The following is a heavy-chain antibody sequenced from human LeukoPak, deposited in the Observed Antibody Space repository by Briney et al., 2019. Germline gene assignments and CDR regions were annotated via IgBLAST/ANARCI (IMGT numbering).Heavy chain of an antibody. J-gene: IGHJ5*02. D-gene: IGHD2-15*01. CDR2: IYHSGST. V-gene: IGHV4-4*02. CDR1: GGSISSSNW. CDR3: ARDYCSGGSCYSGWFDP. Sequence: SGTLSLTCAVSGGSISSSNWWSWVRQPPGKGLEWIGEIYHSGSTNYNPSLKSRVTISVDKSKNQFFLKLSSVTAADTAVYYCARDYCSGGSCYSGWFDPWGQGTLVTVSS.